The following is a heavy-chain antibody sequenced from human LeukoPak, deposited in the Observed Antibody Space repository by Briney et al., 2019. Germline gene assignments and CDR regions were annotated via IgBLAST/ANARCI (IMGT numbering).Heavy chain of an antibody. J-gene: IGHJ4*02. CDR3: ARHSPGCRNSNCYLFY. CDR1: GYSFTSYW. CDR2: IYPGDSDT. V-gene: IGHV5-51*01. D-gene: IGHD2-21*01. Sequence: GESLKTSCKGSGYSFTSYWIGWVRQMPGKGLGWMGIIYPGDSDTRYSTSFQGQVTLSADKSINTAYLQWNSLKASDTAMYYCARHSPGCRNSNCYLFYWGQGTLVTVS.